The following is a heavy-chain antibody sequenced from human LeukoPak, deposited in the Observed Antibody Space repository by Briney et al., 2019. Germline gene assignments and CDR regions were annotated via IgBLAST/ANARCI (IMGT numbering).Heavy chain of an antibody. V-gene: IGHV1-46*01. CDR3: ARANKHAYRRGAYRGGDY. Sequence: ASVKVSCKASGYTFTSYYMQWVRQAPGQGLEWMGIINPSDRSTSYAQKFQGRVTMTRDTSTSTVYMELSSLRSEDTAVYYCARANKHAYRRGAYRGGDYWGQGTLVTVSS. CDR2: INPSDRST. D-gene: IGHD4-4*01. J-gene: IGHJ4*02. CDR1: GYTFTSYY.